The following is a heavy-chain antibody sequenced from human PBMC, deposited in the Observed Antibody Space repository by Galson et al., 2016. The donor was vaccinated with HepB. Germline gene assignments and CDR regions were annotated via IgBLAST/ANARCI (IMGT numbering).Heavy chain of an antibody. CDR1: GFTFSSYG. Sequence: SLRPSCAASGFTFSSYGMHWVRQAPGKGLVWVAVIWYDGSNKYYADSVKGRFTISRDNSKNTLYLQMNSLRAEDTAVYYCARRAGSSWYSDYWGQGTLVTVSS. CDR3: ARRAGSSWYSDY. J-gene: IGHJ4*02. CDR2: IWYDGSNK. V-gene: IGHV3-33*01. D-gene: IGHD6-13*01.